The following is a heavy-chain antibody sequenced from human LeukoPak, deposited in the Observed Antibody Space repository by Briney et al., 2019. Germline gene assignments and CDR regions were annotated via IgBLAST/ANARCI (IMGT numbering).Heavy chain of an antibody. CDR2: MNHRGST. V-gene: IGHV4-34*01. D-gene: IGHD6-19*01. Sequence: RPSETLSLTCVVYGVSFSGYYWSWIRQPPGKGPEWIGEMNHRGSTNYNPSLKSRVTMSVDTSKNQFSLKLSSVTAADTAVYYCARVAPGGSGWYGGFDYWGQGTLVTVSS. CDR1: GVSFSGYY. J-gene: IGHJ4*02. CDR3: ARVAPGGSGWYGGFDY.